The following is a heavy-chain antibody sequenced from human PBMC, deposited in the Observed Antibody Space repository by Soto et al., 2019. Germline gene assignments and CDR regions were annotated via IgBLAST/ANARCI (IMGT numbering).Heavy chain of an antibody. V-gene: IGHV2-5*02. D-gene: IGHD4-17*01. CDR3: AHSLAASNYRDHEPINSFDY. CDR2: IYWDDDK. Sequence: QITLKESGPTLVKPTQTLTLTCTFSGFSLSTSGVGVGWIRQPPGKALEWLALIYWDDDKRYSPSLKSRHTITTDTSKNQVVLTMTNMDPVDTATYYCAHSLAASNYRDHEPINSFDYWGQGTLLTVSS. CDR1: GFSLSTSGVG. J-gene: IGHJ4*02.